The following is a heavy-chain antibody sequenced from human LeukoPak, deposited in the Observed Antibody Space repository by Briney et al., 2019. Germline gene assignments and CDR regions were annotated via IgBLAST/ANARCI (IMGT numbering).Heavy chain of an antibody. CDR2: FDPEDGET. D-gene: IGHD2-2*01. Sequence: ASVKVSCKVSGYTLTELSMHWVRQAPGKGLEWMGGFDPEDGETIYAQKFQGRVTMTEDTSTDTAYMELNSLRSDDTAVYYCARAHRRVVPAAMGYWGQGTLVTVSS. V-gene: IGHV1-24*01. CDR1: GYTLTELS. CDR3: ARAHRRVVPAAMGY. J-gene: IGHJ4*02.